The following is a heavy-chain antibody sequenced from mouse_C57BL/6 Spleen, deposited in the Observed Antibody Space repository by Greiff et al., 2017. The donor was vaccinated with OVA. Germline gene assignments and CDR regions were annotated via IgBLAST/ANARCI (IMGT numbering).Heavy chain of an antibody. J-gene: IGHJ4*01. Sequence: VQLQQPGAELVKPGASVKLSCKASGYTFTSYWMHWVKQRPGRGLEWIGRIDPNSGGTKYNEKFKSKATLTVDKPSSTAYMQLSSLTSEDSAVYYRARGRIRRGDGDYYAMDYWGQGTSVTVSS. CDR1: GYTFTSYW. CDR3: ARGRIRRGDGDYYAMDY. CDR2: IDPNSGGT. V-gene: IGHV1-72*01.